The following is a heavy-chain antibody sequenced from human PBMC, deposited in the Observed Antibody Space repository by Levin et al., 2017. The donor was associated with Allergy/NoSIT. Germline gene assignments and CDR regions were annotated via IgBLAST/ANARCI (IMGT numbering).Heavy chain of an antibody. V-gene: IGHV5-51*01. CDR3: ARQGYGIKGQIDY. J-gene: IGHJ4*02. CDR1: GYSFTSYW. Sequence: GESLKISCKGSGYSFTSYWIGWVRQMPGKGLEWMGIIYPGDSDTRYSPSFQGQVTIPADKANSTAYLQWRSLKASDTAMYYCARQGYGIKGQIDYWGQGTLVTVSS. D-gene: IGHD6-13*01. CDR2: IYPGDSDT.